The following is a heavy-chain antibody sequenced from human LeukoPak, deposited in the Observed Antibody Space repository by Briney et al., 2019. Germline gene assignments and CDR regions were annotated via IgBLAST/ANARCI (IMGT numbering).Heavy chain of an antibody. D-gene: IGHD6-19*01. CDR2: IYYSGST. J-gene: IGHJ5*02. CDR1: GGSISSYY. CDR3: ARDSHSSGWYEPRWFDP. Sequence: PSETLSLTCTVSGGSISSYYWSWIRQPPGKGLEWIGYIYYSGSTNYNPSLKSRVTISVDTSKNQFSLKLSSVTAADTAVYYCARDSHSSGWYEPRWFDPWGQGTLVSVSS. V-gene: IGHV4-59*01.